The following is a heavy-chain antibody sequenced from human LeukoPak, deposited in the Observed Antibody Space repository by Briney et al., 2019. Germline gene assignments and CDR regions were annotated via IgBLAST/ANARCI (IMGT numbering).Heavy chain of an antibody. CDR1: GGSISSSSYY. CDR3: AREAYYYGSGSYYFNWFDP. V-gene: IGHV4-39*07. Sequence: SETLSLTCTVSGGSISSSSYYWGWIRQPPGKGLEWIGSIYHSGSTYYNPSLKSRVTISVDTSKNQFSLKLSSVTAADTAVYYCAREAYYYGSGSYYFNWFDPWGQGTLVTVSS. J-gene: IGHJ5*02. D-gene: IGHD3-10*01. CDR2: IYHSGST.